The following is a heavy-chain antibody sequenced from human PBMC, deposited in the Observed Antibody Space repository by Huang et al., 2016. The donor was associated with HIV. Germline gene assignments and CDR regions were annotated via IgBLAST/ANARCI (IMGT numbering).Heavy chain of an antibody. Sequence: QVQLVESGGGVVQPGTSLSLSCAASGFIFSNFGMHWVRQAPGNGLEWAAVNSYDGRRDRYSDSVKGRFTISRDNDKNTLSLEMNRLTHDDTAVYYCSKESRWFSDFDQWGQGTLVTVSS. CDR1: GFIFSNFG. D-gene: IGHD2-15*01. CDR3: SKESRWFSDFDQ. V-gene: IGHV3-30*18. CDR2: NSYDGRRD. J-gene: IGHJ5*02.